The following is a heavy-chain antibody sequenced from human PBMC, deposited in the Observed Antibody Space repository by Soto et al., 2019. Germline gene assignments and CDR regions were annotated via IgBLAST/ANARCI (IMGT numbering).Heavy chain of an antibody. Sequence: SETLSLTCTVTDGSISSYYWSWIRQPPGKGLEWIGYIYYSRSTNYNPSLKSRVTISVDTSKNQFSLKLSSVTVADPAVYYCASLRYPYYFDYWGQGTLVTVS. D-gene: IGHD3-16*02. CDR1: DGSISSYY. V-gene: IGHV4-59*08. J-gene: IGHJ4*02. CDR2: IYYSRST. CDR3: ASLRYPYYFDY.